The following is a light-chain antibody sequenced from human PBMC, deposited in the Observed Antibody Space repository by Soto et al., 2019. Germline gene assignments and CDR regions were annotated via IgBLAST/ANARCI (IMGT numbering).Light chain of an antibody. V-gene: IGLV4-69*01. CDR1: SGHSSYT. Sequence: QAVVTQSPSASASLGASVKLTCTLSSGHSSYTIAWHQQQPEKGPRYLMKLKSDGSHSKGDGIPDRFSGSSSGAERYLTISRLQSEDEADYYCQAWGTGFWVFGGGTKLTVL. CDR2: LKSDGSH. J-gene: IGLJ3*02. CDR3: QAWGTGFWV.